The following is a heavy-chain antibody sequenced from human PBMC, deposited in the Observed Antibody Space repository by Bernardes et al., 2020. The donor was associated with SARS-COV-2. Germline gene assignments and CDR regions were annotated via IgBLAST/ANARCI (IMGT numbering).Heavy chain of an antibody. V-gene: IGHV3-49*03. CDR1: GFTCGDYA. J-gene: IGHJ4*02. CDR3: TSMADYYDSSGYEY. CDR2: IRGKAYGGTT. Sequence: SLRLSCTAFGFTCGDYAMSWFRRAPGKGLEWVGFIRGKAYGGTTEYAASVKGRFTISRDDSKSIAYLQMNSLKTEDTAVYYCTSMADYYDSSGYEYWGQGTLVTVSS. D-gene: IGHD3-22*01.